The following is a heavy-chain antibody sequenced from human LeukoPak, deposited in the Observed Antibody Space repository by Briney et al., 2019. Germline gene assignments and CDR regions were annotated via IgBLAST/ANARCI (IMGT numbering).Heavy chain of an antibody. V-gene: IGHV1-24*01. J-gene: IGHJ4*02. CDR1: GYTLTELS. D-gene: IGHD3-22*01. Sequence: ASVKVSCKVSGYTLTELSMHWVRQAPGKGLEWMGGFDPEDGETIYAQKFQGRVTMTEDTSTDTAYMELSRLRSEDTAVYYCATDQRRGYYYAAWGQGTLVTVSS. CDR3: ATDQRRGYYYAA. CDR2: FDPEDGET.